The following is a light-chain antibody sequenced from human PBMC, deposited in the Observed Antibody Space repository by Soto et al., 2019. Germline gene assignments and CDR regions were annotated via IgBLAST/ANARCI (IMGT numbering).Light chain of an antibody. J-gene: IGLJ1*01. CDR3: AAWDDSLSGLYV. CDR2: CNN. Sequence: QSVLTQPPSASGTPGQRVTISCSGSSSNIGSNYVYWYQQLPGTAHKLLIYCNNQRPSGVPDRFSGSKSGTSASLAISGRRSEDEADYYCAAWDDSLSGLYVFGTGTKLTVL. V-gene: IGLV1-47*02. CDR1: SSNIGSNY.